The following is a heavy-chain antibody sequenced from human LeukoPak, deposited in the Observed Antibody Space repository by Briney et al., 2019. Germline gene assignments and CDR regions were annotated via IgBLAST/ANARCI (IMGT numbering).Heavy chain of an antibody. Sequence: SETLSLTCTVSGGSISSSSYYWGWIRQPPGKGLEWIGSIYYSGSTYYNPSLKSRVTISVDTSKNQFSLKLSSVTAADTAVYYCARRYGYYYYYMDVWGKGTTVTVSS. CDR2: IYYSGST. CDR3: ARRYGYYYYYMDV. CDR1: GGSISSSSYY. J-gene: IGHJ6*03. D-gene: IGHD2-15*01. V-gene: IGHV4-39*01.